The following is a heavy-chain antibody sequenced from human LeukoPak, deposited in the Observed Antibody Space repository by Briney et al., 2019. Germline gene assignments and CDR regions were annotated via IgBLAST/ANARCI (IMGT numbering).Heavy chain of an antibody. CDR1: GFTFSSYW. D-gene: IGHD4-17*01. Sequence: GGSLRLSCAPSGFTFSSYWMHWVRQAPGKGLVWVSRISSDGTSTSYADSVKGRFTISRDNAKNTLYLQMNSLRAEDTDVYYCARVHYGDYVDYWGQGTLVTVSS. CDR3: ARVHYGDYVDY. CDR2: ISSDGTST. J-gene: IGHJ4*02. V-gene: IGHV3-74*01.